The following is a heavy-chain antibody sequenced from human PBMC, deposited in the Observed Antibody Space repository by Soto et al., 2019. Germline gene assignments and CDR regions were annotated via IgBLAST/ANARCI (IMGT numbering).Heavy chain of an antibody. J-gene: IGHJ5*02. CDR1: GFTFSSYG. CDR3: AIGAYDILTGYYPYNWFDP. D-gene: IGHD3-9*01. V-gene: IGHV3-33*01. CDR2: IWYDGSNK. Sequence: QVQLVESGGGVVQPGRSLRLSCAASGFTFSSYGMHWVRQAPGKGLEWVAVIWYDGSNKYYADSVKGRFTISRDNSKNTLDLQMNSLRAEDTAVYYCAIGAYDILTGYYPYNWFDPWGQGTLVTVSS.